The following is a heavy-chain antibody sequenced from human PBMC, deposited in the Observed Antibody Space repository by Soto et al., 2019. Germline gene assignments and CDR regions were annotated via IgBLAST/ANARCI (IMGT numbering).Heavy chain of an antibody. J-gene: IGHJ3*02. Sequence: GGSLRLSCAASGFTFSSYAMSWVRQAPGKGLEWVSAISGSGGSTYYADSVKGRFTISRDNSKNTLYLQMNSLRAEDPAVYYCAKGLSSAPDAFDIWGQGTMVTVSS. CDR1: GFTFSSYA. D-gene: IGHD3-3*01. V-gene: IGHV3-23*01. CDR3: AKGLSSAPDAFDI. CDR2: ISGSGGST.